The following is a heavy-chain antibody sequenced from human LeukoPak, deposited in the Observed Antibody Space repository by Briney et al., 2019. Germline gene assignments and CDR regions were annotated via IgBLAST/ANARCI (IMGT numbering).Heavy chain of an antibody. CDR1: GFTFSSYA. V-gene: IGHV3-23*01. CDR3: ARGGVFRSDPVGY. CDR2: ISVSGGSA. J-gene: IGHJ4*02. D-gene: IGHD1-26*01. Sequence: GGSLSLSCAVSGFTFSSYAVSWVRQAPGKGLEWVSAISVSGGSAYYADSVKGRFTISRDNSKSTLYLQMDSLRGEDTAVYYCARGGVFRSDPVGYWGQGTLVTVSS.